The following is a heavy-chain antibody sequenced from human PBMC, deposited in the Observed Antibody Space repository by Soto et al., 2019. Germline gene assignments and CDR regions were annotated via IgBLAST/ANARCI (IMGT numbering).Heavy chain of an antibody. V-gene: IGHV4-59*01. J-gene: IGHJ3*02. D-gene: IGHD3-9*01. CDR3: ARRCTPRRYGNDPFRI. CDR1: GGSISNYY. CDR2: IYYTGKT. Sequence: SETLYLNCTVSGGSISNYYWSFIRHTPGKGLDCICYIYYTGKTNYNPSIRSRGRISMHTSKNQFSLKLNSMTAADPPMYYCARRCTPRRYGNDPFRISSQGTIITPSS.